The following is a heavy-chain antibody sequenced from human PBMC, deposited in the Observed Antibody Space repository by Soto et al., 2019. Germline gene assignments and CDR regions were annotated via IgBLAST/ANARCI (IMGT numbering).Heavy chain of an antibody. D-gene: IGHD2-8*01. Sequence: EVQLVESGGGLVQPGGSLRLSCAASGFTFSSYWMSWVRQAPGKGLEWVANIKQDGSEKYYVDSVKGRFTISRDNAKNSLYLQMNSLRAEDTAVYYCARVAGDIVLMVYATHWYFDLWGRGTLVTASS. J-gene: IGHJ2*01. V-gene: IGHV3-7*01. CDR3: ARVAGDIVLMVYATHWYFDL. CDR1: GFTFSSYW. CDR2: IKQDGSEK.